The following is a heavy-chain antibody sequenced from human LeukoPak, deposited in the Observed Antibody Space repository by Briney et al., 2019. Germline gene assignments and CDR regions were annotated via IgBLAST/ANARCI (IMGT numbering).Heavy chain of an antibody. V-gene: IGHV4-59*01. D-gene: IGHD3-3*01. CDR1: GGSISSYD. CDR2: IYYSGST. CDR3: ASRSSIWSGYQDTLYYFDS. J-gene: IGHJ4*02. Sequence: PSETLSLTCTVSGGSISSYDWSLIRQPPGKRLEWIGHIYYSGSTNYNPSLKSRVTISVDTSKNQFSLKLSSVTAADTAVYYCASRSSIWSGYQDTLYYFDSWGQGTLVTVSS.